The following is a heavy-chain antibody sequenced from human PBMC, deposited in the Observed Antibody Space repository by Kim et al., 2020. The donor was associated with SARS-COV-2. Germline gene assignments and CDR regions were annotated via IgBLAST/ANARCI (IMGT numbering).Heavy chain of an antibody. CDR2: GGTT. CDR3: TTGLGRAGY. D-gene: IGHD7-27*01. J-gene: IGHJ4*02. Sequence: GGTTDYAAPVKGRFTISRDDSKNTLYLQMNSLKTEDTAVCYCTTGLGRAGYWGQGTLVTVSS. V-gene: IGHV3-15*01.